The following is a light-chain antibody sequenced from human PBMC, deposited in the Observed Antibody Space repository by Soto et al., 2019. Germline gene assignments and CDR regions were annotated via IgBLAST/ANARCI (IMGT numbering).Light chain of an antibody. V-gene: IGLV1-40*01. Sequence: QSVLTQPPSVSAAPGQRVTISCTGSSSNIGAGCDVNWYQQVSGTAPTLLIPDNNHRPSGVPDRFSGSKSGTSASLAITGLQAEDDADYCCQSYDSSQSAWVFGGGTKLTVL. CDR2: DNN. J-gene: IGLJ3*02. CDR3: QSYDSSQSAWV. CDR1: SSNIGAGCD.